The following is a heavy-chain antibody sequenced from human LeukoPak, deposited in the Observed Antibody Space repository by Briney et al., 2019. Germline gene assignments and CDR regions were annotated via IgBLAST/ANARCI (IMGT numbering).Heavy chain of an antibody. Sequence: SQTLSLTCAVSGGSISSGGYSWSWIRQPPGKGLEWIGYVYHSGSTYYNPSLKSRVTISVDRSKNQFSLKLSSVTAADTAVYYCARAGELNGSGWEYYFDYWGQGTPVTVSS. D-gene: IGHD6-19*01. CDR1: GGSISSGGYS. J-gene: IGHJ4*02. CDR3: ARAGELNGSGWEYYFDY. CDR2: VYHSGST. V-gene: IGHV4-30-2*01.